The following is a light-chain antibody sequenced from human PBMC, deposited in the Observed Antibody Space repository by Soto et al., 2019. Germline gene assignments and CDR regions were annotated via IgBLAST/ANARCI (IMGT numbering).Light chain of an antibody. CDR2: GNS. J-gene: IGLJ1*01. CDR3: QSHDSSLSAYA. Sequence: QSVLTQPPSVSGAPGQRVTISCTGSSSNVGAGYDVHWYQQLPGTAPKLLIYGNSNRPSGVPDRFSGSKSGTSASLAITGLQADDEADFYCQSHDSSLSAYAFGTGTKVTVL. CDR1: SSNVGAGYD. V-gene: IGLV1-40*01.